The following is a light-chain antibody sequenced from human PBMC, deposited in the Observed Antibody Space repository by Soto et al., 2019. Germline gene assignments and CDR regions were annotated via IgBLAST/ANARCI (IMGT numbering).Light chain of an antibody. CDR3: QQYGSSVT. Sequence: EIVLTQSPGSLSLSPGERATLSCRASQSVDSSFFAWYQKKPGQAPRLLIYGASKRATGIPDRFSGSGSGTVLILNIRRLEPEDFAVYYCQQYGSSVTFGQGTKVEIK. V-gene: IGKV3-20*01. CDR1: QSVDSSF. CDR2: GAS. J-gene: IGKJ1*01.